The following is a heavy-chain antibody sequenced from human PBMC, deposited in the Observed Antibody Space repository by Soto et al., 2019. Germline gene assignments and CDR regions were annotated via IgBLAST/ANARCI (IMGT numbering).Heavy chain of an antibody. V-gene: IGHV1-69*08. CDR2: IIPILGTT. J-gene: IGHJ4*02. D-gene: IGHD3-10*01. CDR1: GGTFSSYI. CDR3: ARIHPYYYVDY. Sequence: QVQLVKSGAEVKKPGSSVKVSFKASGGTFSSYIISWVRQAPGQGLEWMGSIIPILGTTNYALKLQGRVTVTADKATSSAYMELSSLRSEDTAVYDCARIHPYYYVDYWGQGTLVTVSS.